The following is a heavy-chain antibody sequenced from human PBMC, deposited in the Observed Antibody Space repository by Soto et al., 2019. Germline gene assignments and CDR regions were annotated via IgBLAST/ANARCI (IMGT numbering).Heavy chain of an antibody. J-gene: IGHJ4*02. CDR1: GVSMSTSAYY. CDR2: VYYSGST. D-gene: IGHD5-18*01. V-gene: IGHV4-31*03. CDR3: ARHVSAVGRRGYFDF. Sequence: QVHLQESGPGLVNPSETLSLTCTVSGVSMSTSAYYWSWIRQHPGKGLEWIGYVYYSGSTFYNPSLMSRVTISVDTSKHQFSLKMTSVTAADTAMYYCARHVSAVGRRGYFDFWGLGTLVTVSS.